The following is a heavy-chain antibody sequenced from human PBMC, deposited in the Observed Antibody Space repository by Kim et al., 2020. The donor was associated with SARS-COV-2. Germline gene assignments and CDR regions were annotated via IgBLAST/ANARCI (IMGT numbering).Heavy chain of an antibody. CDR3: AKEDLSGSSFDY. Sequence: GGSLRLSCAASGFTFSSYAMSWVRRAPGKGLECVSSISNSGTSTYYADSVRGRFTISRDNSKNTLYLQMNSLSAEDTAVYYCAKEDLSGSSFDYWGQGTLVTFSS. J-gene: IGHJ4*02. CDR1: GFTFSSYA. CDR2: ISNSGTST. D-gene: IGHD1-26*01. V-gene: IGHV3-23*01.